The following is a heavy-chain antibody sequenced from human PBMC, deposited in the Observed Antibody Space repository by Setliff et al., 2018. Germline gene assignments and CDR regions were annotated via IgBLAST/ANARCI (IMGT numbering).Heavy chain of an antibody. CDR2: IYYSGST. Sequence: SETLSLTCTVSGGSISSGGYYWSWIRQHPGKGLEWIGYIYYSGSTYYNPSLKSRVTISVDTSKNQFSLKLSSVTAADTAVYYCARGKVQYDYVWGSYRYEDYYYGMDVWGQGTTVTVSS. V-gene: IGHV4-31*03. D-gene: IGHD3-16*02. J-gene: IGHJ6*02. CDR1: GGSISSGGYY. CDR3: ARGKVQYDYVWGSYRYEDYYYGMDV.